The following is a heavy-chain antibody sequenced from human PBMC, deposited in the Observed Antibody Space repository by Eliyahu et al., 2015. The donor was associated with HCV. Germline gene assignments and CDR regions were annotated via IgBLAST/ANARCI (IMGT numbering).Heavy chain of an antibody. Sequence: EVQLVESGGGLVQXGGSLRLSCXASGFPFSSYSMNWVRQAPGKGLEWVSYISSSSSTIYYADSVKGRFTISRDNAKNSLYLQMNSLRAEDTAVYYCASGDSSGYPDAFDIWGQGTMVTVSS. J-gene: IGHJ3*02. CDR2: ISSSSSTI. V-gene: IGHV3-48*01. CDR3: ASGDSSGYPDAFDI. CDR1: GFPFSSYS. D-gene: IGHD3-22*01.